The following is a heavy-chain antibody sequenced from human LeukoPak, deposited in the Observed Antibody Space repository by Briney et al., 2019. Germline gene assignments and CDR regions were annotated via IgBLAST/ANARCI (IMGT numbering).Heavy chain of an antibody. CDR2: IIPIFGTA. Sequence: GASVTVSCKASGGTFSDNAVSFIRQAPGQGLEWMGGIIPIFGTANYAQKFQGRVTITADKSTSTAYMELGSLRSEDTAVYYCARGLLLLYYYYMDVWGKGTTVTISS. D-gene: IGHD2/OR15-2a*01. CDR3: ARGLLLLYYYYMDV. V-gene: IGHV1-69*06. J-gene: IGHJ6*03. CDR1: GGTFSDNA.